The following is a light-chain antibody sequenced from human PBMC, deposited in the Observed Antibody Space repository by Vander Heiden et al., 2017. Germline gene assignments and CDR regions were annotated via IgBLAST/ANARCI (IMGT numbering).Light chain of an antibody. CDR1: QSVLYSSNNKNY. CDR3: QQYYSTPWT. CDR2: WTS. V-gene: IGKV4-1*01. J-gene: IGKJ1*01. Sequence: IVMTQSRVTRYVSLGERATINCKSSQSVLYSSNNKNYLAWYQQKPGQPPKLLIYWTSTRESGVPDRFSGSGSGTDFTLTISSLQAEDVAVYYCQQYYSTPWTFGQGTKVEIK.